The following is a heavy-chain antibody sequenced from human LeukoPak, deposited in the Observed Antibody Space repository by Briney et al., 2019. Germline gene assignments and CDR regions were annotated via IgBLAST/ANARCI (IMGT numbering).Heavy chain of an antibody. V-gene: IGHV3-23*01. CDR2: ISGSGGST. CDR1: GFTFDDYG. Sequence: GGSLRLSCAASGFTFDDYGMSWVRQAPGKGLEWVSAISGSGGSTYYADSVKGRFTISRDNSKNTLYLQMNSLRAEDTAVYYCAKAVLLWFGELPSYYFDYWGQGTLVTVSS. CDR3: AKAVLLWFGELPSYYFDY. D-gene: IGHD3-10*01. J-gene: IGHJ4*02.